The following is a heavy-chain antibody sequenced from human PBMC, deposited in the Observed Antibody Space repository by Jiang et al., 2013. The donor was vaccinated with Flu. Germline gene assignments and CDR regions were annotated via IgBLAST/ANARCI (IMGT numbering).Heavy chain of an antibody. CDR2: IYYSGST. CDR3: ARTQFRGVSLDYGMDV. J-gene: IGHJ6*02. D-gene: IGHD3-10*01. CDR1: GGSISSYY. V-gene: IGHV4-59*01. Sequence: GPGLVKPSETLSLTCTVSGGSISSYYWSWIRQPPGKGLEWIGYIYYSGSTNYNPSLKSRVTISVDTSKNQFSLKLSSVTAADTAVYYCARTQFRGVSLDYGMDVWGQGTTVTVSS.